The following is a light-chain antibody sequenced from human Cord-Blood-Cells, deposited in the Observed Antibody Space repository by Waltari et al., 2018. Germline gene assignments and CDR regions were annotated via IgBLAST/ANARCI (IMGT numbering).Light chain of an antibody. CDR3: LLSYSGAWV. V-gene: IGLV7-46*01. CDR2: DTR. CDR1: TGAVTSGHS. J-gene: IGLJ3*02. Sequence: QAVVTQEPSLTVSPGGTVTLTCGSSTGAVTSGHSPYWFQQKPGQAPRTLIYDTRHNHSLRPARFAGSRLGGKAALTLSGAQPEDEAEYYCLLSYSGAWVFGGGTKLTVL.